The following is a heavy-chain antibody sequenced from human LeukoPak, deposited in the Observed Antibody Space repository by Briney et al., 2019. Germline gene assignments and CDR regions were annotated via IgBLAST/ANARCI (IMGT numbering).Heavy chain of an antibody. CDR3: APESDRILYY. CDR1: GSTFSSYA. Sequence: GSSVKVSCKASGSTFSSYAISWVRQAPGQGLEWMGRIIPILGIANYAQKFQGRVTITADKSTSTAYMELSSLRSEDTAVYYCAPESDRILYYWGQGTLVTVSS. V-gene: IGHV1-69*04. J-gene: IGHJ4*02. D-gene: IGHD2-15*01. CDR2: IIPILGIA.